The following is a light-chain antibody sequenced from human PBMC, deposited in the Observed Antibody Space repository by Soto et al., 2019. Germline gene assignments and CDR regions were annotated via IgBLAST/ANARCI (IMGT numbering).Light chain of an antibody. Sequence: EIVLTQSPGTLSLSPGERATLSCRASQSVSSNYITWYQQKPGQAPRRLIFGASSRATGIPDRFSGSGSGTDFTLTISGLETEDFAVYYCQQRSNWPPELTFGGGTKVDIK. J-gene: IGKJ4*01. CDR3: QQRSNWPPELT. CDR2: GAS. CDR1: QSVSSNY. V-gene: IGKV3D-20*02.